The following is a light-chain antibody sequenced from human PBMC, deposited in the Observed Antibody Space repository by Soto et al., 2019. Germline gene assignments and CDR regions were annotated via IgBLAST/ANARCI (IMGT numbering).Light chain of an antibody. CDR3: GTWDSNLSADAV. CDR1: STNIGTND. CDR2: DNN. V-gene: IGLV1-51*01. Sequence: QAVVTQPPSVSAAPGQDVTISCSGSSTNIGTNDVSWYQLLPGTAPKVVIYDNNKRPSGIPDRFSGSKSGTSATLGITGLQTGDEADYYCGTWDSNLSADAVFGGGTQLTVL. J-gene: IGLJ7*01.